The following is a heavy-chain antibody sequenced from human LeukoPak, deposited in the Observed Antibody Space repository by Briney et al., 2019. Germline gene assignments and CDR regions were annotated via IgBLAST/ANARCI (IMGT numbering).Heavy chain of an antibody. Sequence: GESPKISCKGSGYSFTSYWIGWVRQMPGKGLEWMGIIYPGDSDTRYSPSFQGQVTISADKSISTAYLQWSSLKASDTAMYYCALSYDSSGYYICYFDYWGQGTLVTVSS. CDR2: IYPGDSDT. J-gene: IGHJ4*02. V-gene: IGHV5-51*01. CDR1: GYSFTSYW. D-gene: IGHD3-22*01. CDR3: ALSYDSSGYYICYFDY.